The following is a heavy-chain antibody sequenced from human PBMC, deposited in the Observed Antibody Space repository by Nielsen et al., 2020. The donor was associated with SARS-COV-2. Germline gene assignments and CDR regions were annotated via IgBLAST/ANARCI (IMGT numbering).Heavy chain of an antibody. V-gene: IGHV3-74*01. J-gene: IGHJ5*02. CDR3: ARLNSAYAA. Sequence: GESLKISCAASGFTFSSFHMHWVRQVPGKGLVWVSRITNDERGTTYADSVKGRFTISRDNAKNTLYLQMNSLRAEDTAVYYCARLNSAYAAWGQGTLVTVSS. CDR1: GFTFSSFH. CDR2: ITNDERGT. D-gene: IGHD5-12*01.